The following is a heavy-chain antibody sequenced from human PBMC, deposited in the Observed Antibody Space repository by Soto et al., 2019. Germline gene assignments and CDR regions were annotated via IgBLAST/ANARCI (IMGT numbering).Heavy chain of an antibody. CDR3: ARVRQYCSSSSCYLDP. V-gene: IGHV4-4*02. CDR2: IHHSGRT. Sequence: SETLSLTCGVSGDSISSNNWWNWVRRPPGKGLEWIGEIHHSGRTNFNPSLKSRVTISVDKSKNQFSLKLNSVTAANTAVYYCARVRQYCSSSSCYLDPWGQGTLVTVSS. J-gene: IGHJ5*02. CDR1: GDSISSNNW. D-gene: IGHD2-2*01.